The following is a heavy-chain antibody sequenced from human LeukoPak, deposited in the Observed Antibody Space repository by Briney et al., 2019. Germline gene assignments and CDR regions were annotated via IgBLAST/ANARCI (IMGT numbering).Heavy chain of an antibody. CDR3: ARDRELLAFDI. J-gene: IGHJ3*02. Sequence: GGSLRLSCAASGFTFSSYSMNWVRQAPGKGLEWVSSISSSSSYIYYADSVKGRFTISRDNAKNSLYLQMNSLRAEDTAVYYCARDRELLAFDIWGQGTMVTVSS. V-gene: IGHV3-21*01. CDR1: GFTFSSYS. D-gene: IGHD1-26*01. CDR2: ISSSSSYI.